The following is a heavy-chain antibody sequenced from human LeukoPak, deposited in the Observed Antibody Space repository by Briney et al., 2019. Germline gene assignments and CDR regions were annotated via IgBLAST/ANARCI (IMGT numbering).Heavy chain of an antibody. J-gene: IGHJ4*02. CDR3: ARGIVVAYFDY. CDR1: GGSISSGGYY. D-gene: IGHD3-22*01. CDR2: IYYSGST. V-gene: IGHV4-31*03. Sequence: SQTLSLTCTVSGGSISSGGYYWSWIRQHPGKGLEWIGYIYYSGSTYYNPSLKSRVTISVDTSKNQFSLRLSSVTAADTVVYYCARGIVVAYFDYWGQGTLVTVSS.